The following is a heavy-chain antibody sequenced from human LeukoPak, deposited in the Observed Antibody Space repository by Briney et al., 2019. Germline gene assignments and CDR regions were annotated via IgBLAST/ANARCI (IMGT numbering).Heavy chain of an antibody. CDR2: ISYDGSNK. Sequence: GGSLRLSCAASGFTFSSYAMHWVRQAPGKGLEWVAVISYDGSNKYYADSVKGRFTISRDNSKNTLYLQMNSLRAEDTAVYYCARSSIILGYCSGGSCYPGFDYWGQGTLVTVSS. CDR3: ARSSIILGYCSGGSCYPGFDY. CDR1: GFTFSSYA. J-gene: IGHJ4*02. V-gene: IGHV3-30-3*01. D-gene: IGHD2-15*01.